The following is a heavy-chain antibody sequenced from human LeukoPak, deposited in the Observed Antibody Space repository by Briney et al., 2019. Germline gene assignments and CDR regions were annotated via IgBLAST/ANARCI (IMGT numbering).Heavy chain of an antibody. Sequence: SETLSLTCAVSGSSISNAYYWSWIRQPPGKGLEWIGYIYYSGSTNYNPSLKSRVTISVDTSKNQFSLKLSSVTAADTAVYYCARVSYAGWPYFDYWGQGTLVTVSS. J-gene: IGHJ4*02. V-gene: IGHV4-61*01. CDR2: IYYSGST. CDR1: GSSISNAYY. CDR3: ARVSYAGWPYFDY. D-gene: IGHD3-16*01.